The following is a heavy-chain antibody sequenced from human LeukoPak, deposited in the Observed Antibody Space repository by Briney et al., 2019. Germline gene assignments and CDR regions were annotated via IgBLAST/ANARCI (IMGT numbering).Heavy chain of an antibody. D-gene: IGHD4-17*01. V-gene: IGHV3-66*01. CDR3: ARGASGDYVDWFDP. CDR1: GFTFSSYA. J-gene: IGHJ5*02. CDR2: IYSGGST. Sequence: GRSLRLSCAASGFTFSSYAMHWVRQAPGKGLEWVSVIYSGGSTYYADSVKGRFTISRDNSKNTLYLQMNSLRAEDTAVYYCARGASGDYVDWFDPWGQGTLVTVSS.